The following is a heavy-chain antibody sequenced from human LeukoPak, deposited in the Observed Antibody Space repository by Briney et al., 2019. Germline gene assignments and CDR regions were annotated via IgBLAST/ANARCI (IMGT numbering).Heavy chain of an antibody. V-gene: IGHV3-43D*03. CDR2: ISWDGGST. J-gene: IGHJ6*03. D-gene: IGHD1-1*01. CDR3: AKEGGSKYWNRLYYYYYMDV. CDR1: GFTFDDYA. Sequence: GGSLRLSCAASGFTFDDYAMHWVRQAPGKGLEWVSLISWDGGSTYYADSVKGRFTISRDNSKNSLYLQMNSLRAEDTALYYCAKEGGSKYWNRLYYYYYMDVWGKGTTVTVSS.